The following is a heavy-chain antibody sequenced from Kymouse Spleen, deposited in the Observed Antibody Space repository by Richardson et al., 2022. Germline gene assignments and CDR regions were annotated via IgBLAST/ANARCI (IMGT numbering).Heavy chain of an antibody. CDR3: AREESIAARPGFDY. J-gene: IGHJ4*02. CDR2: IYYSGST. CDR1: GGSISSSSYY. D-gene: IGHD6-6*01. Sequence: QLQLQESGPGLVKPSETLSLTCTVSGGSISSSSYYWGWIRQPPGKGLEWIGSIYYSGSTYYNPSLKSRVTISVDTSKNQFSLKLSSVTAADTAVYYCAREESIAARPGFDYWGQGTLVTVSS. V-gene: IGHV4-39*01.